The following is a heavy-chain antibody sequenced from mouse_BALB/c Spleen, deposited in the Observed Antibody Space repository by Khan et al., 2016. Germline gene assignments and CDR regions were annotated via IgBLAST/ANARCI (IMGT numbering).Heavy chain of an antibody. CDR3: ARDRYDYFDY. J-gene: IGHJ2*01. CDR1: GFTFSDYY. V-gene: IGHV5-4*02. CDR2: ISDGGSYT. D-gene: IGHD2-14*01. Sequence: EVELVESGGGLVKPGGSLKLSCAASGFTFSDYYMYWVRQTPEKRLEWVATISDGGSYTYYPDSVKGRFTISRDNAKNNLYLQMSSLKSEDTARYYCARDRYDYFDYWGQGTTLTVSS.